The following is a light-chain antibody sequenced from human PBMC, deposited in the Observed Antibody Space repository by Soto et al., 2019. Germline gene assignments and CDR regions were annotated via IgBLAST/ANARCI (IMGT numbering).Light chain of an antibody. CDR3: QQRSSWPT. J-gene: IGKJ4*01. Sequence: EIVLTQSPATLSLSPGERATLSCRASLSVSRYLAWYQQKPGQAPRLLIYDTSHRATGIPARFSGSGSGTDFTLTISSLEPEDFTVYYCQQRSSWPTFGGGTKVEIK. CDR2: DTS. CDR1: LSVSRY. V-gene: IGKV3-11*01.